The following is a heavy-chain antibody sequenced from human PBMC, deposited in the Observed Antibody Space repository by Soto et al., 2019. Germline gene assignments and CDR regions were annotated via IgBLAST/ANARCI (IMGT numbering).Heavy chain of an antibody. J-gene: IGHJ6*04. CDR2: IASKPDGGTP. CDR1: GFTLNEVW. D-gene: IGHD1-1*01. Sequence: EVQLVESGGGLVEPGGSLRLSCTASGFTLNEVWMSWVRQAPGKGLEWVGRIASKPDGGTPQYAAPVKGRFSMSRDDSKISLELHMRSLTTDDIAFYYCTTQARYNWIGGEPSDVWGKGTTVTVSS. CDR3: TTQARYNWIGGEPSDV. V-gene: IGHV3-15*04.